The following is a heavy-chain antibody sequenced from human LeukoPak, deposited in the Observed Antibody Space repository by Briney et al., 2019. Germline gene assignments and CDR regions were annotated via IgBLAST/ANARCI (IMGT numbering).Heavy chain of an antibody. V-gene: IGHV4-59*04. D-gene: IGHD1-26*01. Sequence: SETLSLTCTVSGGSISSYYWSWIRQAPGKGLEWIGNIYYSGSTFYNPSLKSRVTISVDTSENQFSLKLSSVTAADTAVYYCARVGVLNWFDPWGQGTPVTVSS. CDR2: IYYSGST. CDR1: GGSISSYY. J-gene: IGHJ5*02. CDR3: ARVGVLNWFDP.